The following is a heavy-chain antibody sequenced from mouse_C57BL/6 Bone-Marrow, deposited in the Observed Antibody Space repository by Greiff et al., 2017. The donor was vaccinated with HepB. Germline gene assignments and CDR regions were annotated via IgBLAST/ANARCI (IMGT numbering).Heavy chain of an antibody. J-gene: IGHJ3*01. CDR1: GYSITSGYY. Sequence: DVKLQESGPGLVKPSQSLSLTCSVTGYSITSGYYWNWIRQFPGNKLEWMGYISYDGSNNYNPSLKNRISITRDTSKNQFFLKLNSVTTEDTATYYCARDLGFAYWGQGTLVTVSA. V-gene: IGHV3-6*01. CDR2: ISYDGSN. CDR3: ARDLGFAY.